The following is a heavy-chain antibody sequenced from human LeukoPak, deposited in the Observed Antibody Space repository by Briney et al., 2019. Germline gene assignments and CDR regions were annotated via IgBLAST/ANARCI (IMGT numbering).Heavy chain of an antibody. Sequence: GGSLRLSCAASGFTFSSYAMHWVRQAPGKGLEWVAVISYDGSNKYYADSVKGRFTISRDNSKNTLYLQMNSLRAEDTAVYYCARDRGMKTYYDSWSGYYFDYWGQGTLVTVSS. CDR3: ARDRGMKTYYDSWSGYYFDY. D-gene: IGHD3-3*01. CDR2: ISYDGSNK. CDR1: GFTFSSYA. V-gene: IGHV3-30-3*01. J-gene: IGHJ4*02.